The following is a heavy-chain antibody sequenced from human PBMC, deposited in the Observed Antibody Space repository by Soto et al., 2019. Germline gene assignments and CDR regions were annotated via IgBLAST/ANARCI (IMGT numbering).Heavy chain of an antibody. CDR2: ISSSSSYI. CDR1: GFTFSSYS. D-gene: IGHD4-17*01. J-gene: IGHJ3*02. V-gene: IGHV3-21*01. CDR3: ARDYGDYVLNDAFVI. Sequence: EVQLVESGGGLVKPGGSLRLSCAASGFTFSSYSMNWVRQAPGKGLEWVSSISSSSSYIYYADSVKGRFTISRDNAKNSLYLQMNSLRAEDTAVYYCARDYGDYVLNDAFVIWGQGTMVTVSS.